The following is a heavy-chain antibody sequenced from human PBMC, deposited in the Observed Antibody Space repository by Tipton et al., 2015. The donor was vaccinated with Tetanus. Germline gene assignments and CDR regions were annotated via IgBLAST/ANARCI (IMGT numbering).Heavy chain of an antibody. CDR1: GGSISSYY. CDR2: IYYSGST. D-gene: IGHD5-18*01. Sequence: TLSLTCTVSGGSISSYYWSWIRQPPGKGLEWIGYIYYSGSTNYNPSLKSRVTISVDTSKNQFSLKLSSVTAADTAVYYCARTSTPTAMVTYWGQGTLVTVSS. V-gene: IGHV4-59*01. CDR3: ARTSTPTAMVTY. J-gene: IGHJ4*02.